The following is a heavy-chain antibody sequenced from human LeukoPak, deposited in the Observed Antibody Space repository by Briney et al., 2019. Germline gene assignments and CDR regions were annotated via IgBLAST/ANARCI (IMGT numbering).Heavy chain of an antibody. D-gene: IGHD6-19*01. CDR3: AREHSSGWYPDYFDY. CDR2: IYYSGST. CDR1: GGSISSYY. V-gene: IGHV4-59*01. Sequence: SETLSLTCTVSGGSISSYYWSWIRQPPGKGLEWIGYIYYSGSTNYNPSLKSRVTISVDTSKNQFSLKLSSVTAADTAVYYCAREHSSGWYPDYFDYWGQGTLVTVSS. J-gene: IGHJ4*02.